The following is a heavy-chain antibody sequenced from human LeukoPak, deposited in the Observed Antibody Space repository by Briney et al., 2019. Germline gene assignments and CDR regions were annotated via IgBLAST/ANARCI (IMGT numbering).Heavy chain of an antibody. D-gene: IGHD3-10*01. CDR1: GSTFSSYE. J-gene: IGHJ4*02. CDR3: AREAYGSGNYYSDY. CDR2: ISSSGDST. Sequence: GGSLRLSCTASGSTFSSYEMNWVRQAPGKGLEWVSHISSSGDSTHYADSVRGRFTISRDNAKNSLFLQMNSLRAEGTAMYYCAREAYGSGNYYSDYWGQGTLVTVSS. V-gene: IGHV3-48*03.